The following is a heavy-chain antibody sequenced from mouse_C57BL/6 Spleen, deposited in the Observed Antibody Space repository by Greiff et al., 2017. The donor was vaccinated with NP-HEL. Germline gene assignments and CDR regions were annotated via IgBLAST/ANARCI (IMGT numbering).Heavy chain of an antibody. D-gene: IGHD1-1*02. J-gene: IGHJ3*01. V-gene: IGHV5-4*01. CDR2: ISDGGSYT. Sequence: EVHLVESGGGLVKPGGSLKLSCAASGFTFSSYAMSWVRQTPEKRLEWVATISDGGSYTYYPDNVKGRFTISRDNAKNNLYLQMSHLKSEDTAMYYCARGAMGAYWGQGTLVTVSA. CDR1: GFTFSSYA. CDR3: ARGAMGAY.